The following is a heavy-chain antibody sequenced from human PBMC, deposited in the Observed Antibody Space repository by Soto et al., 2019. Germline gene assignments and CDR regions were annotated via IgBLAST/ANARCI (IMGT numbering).Heavy chain of an antibody. CDR1: GYSFATYG. D-gene: IGHD4-17*01. Sequence: QAQLVQSGVEVKRPGASVEVSCKASGYSFATYGISWVRQAPGQGLEWMGWISPYNGNSNSAPKLQCRVTMTTDTSTNTAYLELRSLGSDDTGIYYCVRDDRQADYGAKWYVDLWGRGTLVTVS. J-gene: IGHJ2*01. V-gene: IGHV1-18*01. CDR3: VRDDRQADYGAKWYVDL. CDR2: ISPYNGNS.